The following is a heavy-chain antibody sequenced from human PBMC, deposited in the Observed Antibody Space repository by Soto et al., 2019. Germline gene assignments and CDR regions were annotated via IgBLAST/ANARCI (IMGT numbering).Heavy chain of an antibody. D-gene: IGHD2-2*03. CDR2: IYYSGST. Sequence: SETLSLTCTVSGGYISSYYWSWIRQPPGKGLEWIGYIYYSGSTNYNPSLKSRVTISVDTSKNHFSLKLISVTTADTAVYFCAREGNLGRWIQPLDSWGQGTLVTVS. CDR3: AREGNLGRWIQPLDS. V-gene: IGHV4-59*01. CDR1: GGYISSYY. J-gene: IGHJ4*02.